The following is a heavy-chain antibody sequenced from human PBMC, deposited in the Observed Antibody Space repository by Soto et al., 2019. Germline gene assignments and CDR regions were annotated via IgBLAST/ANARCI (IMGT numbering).Heavy chain of an antibody. D-gene: IGHD3-22*01. V-gene: IGHV4-34*01. J-gene: IGHJ4*02. CDR2: INHSGST. Sequence: SETLSLTCAVYGGSFSGYYWSWIRQPPGKGLEWIGEINHSGSTNYNPSLKSRVTISVDTSKNQFSLKLSSVTAADTAVYYCARRGFKWLLLPAGPFDYWGQGTLVTVSS. CDR1: GGSFSGYY. CDR3: ARRGFKWLLLPAGPFDY.